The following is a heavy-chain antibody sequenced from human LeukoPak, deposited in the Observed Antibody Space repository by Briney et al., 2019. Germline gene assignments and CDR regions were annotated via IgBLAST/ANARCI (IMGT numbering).Heavy chain of an antibody. CDR3: ARDYGYSYGYPYYYYMDV. V-gene: IGHV4-39*07. D-gene: IGHD5-18*01. CDR1: GGSISSSSYY. CDR2: IYYSGST. Sequence: PSETLSLTCTVSGGSISSSSYYWGWIRQPPGKGLEWIGSIYYSGSTYYNPSLKSRVTISVDTSKNQFSLKLSSVTAADTAVYYCARDYGYSYGYPYYYYMDVWGKGTTVTVSS. J-gene: IGHJ6*03.